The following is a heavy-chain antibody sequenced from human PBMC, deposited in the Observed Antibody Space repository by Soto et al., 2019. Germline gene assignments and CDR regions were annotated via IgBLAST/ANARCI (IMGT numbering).Heavy chain of an antibody. CDR1: GYSFTSYW. D-gene: IGHD4-17*01. CDR2: IYPGDSDT. CDR3: ARLHHDYGDFRGVEFDY. J-gene: IGHJ4*02. V-gene: IGHV5-51*01. Sequence: PGESLKISCKGSGYSFTSYWIGWVRQIPGKGLEWMGIIYPGDSDTRYSPSFQGQVTISADKSISTAYLQWSSLKASDTAMYYCARLHHDYGDFRGVEFDYWGQGTLVTVSS.